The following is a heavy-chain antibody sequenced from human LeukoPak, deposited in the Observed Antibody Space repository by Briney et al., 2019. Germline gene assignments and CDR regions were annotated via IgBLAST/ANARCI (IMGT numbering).Heavy chain of an antibody. Sequence: GGSLRLSCTASGFTFGDYAMSWVRQAPGKGLEWVGFSRSKAYGGTTEYAASVKGRFTISRDDSKSIAYLQMNSLKTEDTAVYYCTRGVTNFDYWGQGTLVTVSS. CDR1: GFTFGDYA. CDR3: TRGVTNFDY. CDR2: SRSKAYGGTT. J-gene: IGHJ4*02. D-gene: IGHD5-18*01. V-gene: IGHV3-49*04.